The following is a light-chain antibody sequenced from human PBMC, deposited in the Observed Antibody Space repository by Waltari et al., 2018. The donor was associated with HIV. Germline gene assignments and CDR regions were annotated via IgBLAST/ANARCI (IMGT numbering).Light chain of an antibody. CDR1: HAHIGLFQF. Sequence: QSALTPPASVSWSPAPSITIPCVGNHAHIGLFQFVSWYQQYADKAPRLMIYEVTKRASGVSNRFSASKSVNTASLTISGLQADDEGDYYCCSYTTNNTWVFGGGTKLTVL. CDR3: CSYTTNNTWV. V-gene: IGLV2-23*02. J-gene: IGLJ3*02. CDR2: EVT.